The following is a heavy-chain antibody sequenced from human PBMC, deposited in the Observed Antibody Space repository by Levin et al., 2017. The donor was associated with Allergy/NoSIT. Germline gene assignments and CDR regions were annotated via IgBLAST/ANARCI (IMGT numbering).Heavy chain of an antibody. D-gene: IGHD2-15*01. CDR1: GGSISSYY. CDR3: ARGCTGRSCYVDAFDI. CDR2: IYYSGST. V-gene: IGHV4-59*01. Sequence: SETLSLTCTVSGGSISSYYWSWIRQPPGKGLEWIGYIYYSGSTNYNPSLKSRVTISVDTSKNQFSLKLSSVTAADTAVYYCARGCTGRSCYVDAFDIWGQGTMVTVSS. J-gene: IGHJ3*02.